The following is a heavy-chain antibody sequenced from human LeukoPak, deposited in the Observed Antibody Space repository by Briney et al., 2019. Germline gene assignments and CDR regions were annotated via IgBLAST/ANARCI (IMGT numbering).Heavy chain of an antibody. Sequence: PSETLSLTCAVYGGSFSGYYWSWIRQPPGKGLEWIGEINHSGSTNYNPSLKSRVTISVDTSKNQFSLKLSSVTAADTAVYYCARGGGPRYCSSTSCYTGITFEGYYYYMDVWGKGTTVTVSS. CDR2: INHSGST. V-gene: IGHV4-34*01. CDR3: ARGGGPRYCSSTSCYTGITFEGYYYYMDV. CDR1: GGSFSGYY. D-gene: IGHD2-2*02. J-gene: IGHJ6*03.